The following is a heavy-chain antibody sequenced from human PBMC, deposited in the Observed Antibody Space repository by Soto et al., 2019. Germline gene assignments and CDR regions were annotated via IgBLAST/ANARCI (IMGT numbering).Heavy chain of an antibody. CDR2: IGGSVENT. Sequence: PGGSLRLSCAAYGFTFSNYALIWVRQAPGKGLEWVSTIGGSVENTFYADSVKGRFTISRDNSKSTLYLQMNNLRAEDTAVYYCARGGHSRGWGFDYWGQGSLVTVSS. CDR3: ARGGHSRGWGFDY. V-gene: IGHV3-23*01. CDR1: GFTFSNYA. J-gene: IGHJ4*02. D-gene: IGHD6-19*01.